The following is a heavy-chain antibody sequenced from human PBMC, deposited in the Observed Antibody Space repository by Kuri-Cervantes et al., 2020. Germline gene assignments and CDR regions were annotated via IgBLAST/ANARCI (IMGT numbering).Heavy chain of an antibody. CDR3: ARDEPYYDILTGYYNTLVY. Sequence: GGSLRLSCAASGFTFSSYAMHWVRQAPGKGLEWVAVISYDGSNKYYADSVKGRFTISRDNSKNTLYLQMNSLRVEDTAVYYCARDEPYYDILTGYYNTLVYWGQGTLVTVSS. J-gene: IGHJ4*02. CDR2: ISYDGSNK. V-gene: IGHV3-30-3*01. D-gene: IGHD3-9*01. CDR1: GFTFSSYA.